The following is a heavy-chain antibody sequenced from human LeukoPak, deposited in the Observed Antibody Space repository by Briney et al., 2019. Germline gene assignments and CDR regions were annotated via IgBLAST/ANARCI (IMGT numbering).Heavy chain of an antibody. J-gene: IGHJ3*02. Sequence: PSETLSLTCTVSGGSISSYYWSWIRRPPGKGLEWIGYIYYSGRTNYNPSLKSRVTISVDTSKNQFSLKLSSVTAADPAVYYCARDRPLYDSSGYYCCAFDIWGQGTMVTVSS. CDR2: IYYSGRT. D-gene: IGHD3-22*01. V-gene: IGHV4-59*01. CDR3: ARDRPLYDSSGYYCCAFDI. CDR1: GGSISSYY.